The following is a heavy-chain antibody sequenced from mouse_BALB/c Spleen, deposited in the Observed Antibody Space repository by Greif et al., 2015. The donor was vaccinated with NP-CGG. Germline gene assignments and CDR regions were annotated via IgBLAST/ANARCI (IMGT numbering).Heavy chain of an antibody. J-gene: IGHJ4*01. D-gene: IGHD2-2*01. V-gene: IGHV5-15*02. CDR3: ARAPGYYDAMDY. CDR2: ISNLAYSI. CDR1: GFTFSDYG. Sequence: EVKLMESGGGLVQPGGSRKLSCAASGFTFSDYGMAWVRQAPGKGPEWVAFISNLAYSIYYADTVTGRFTISRENAKNTLYLEMSSLRSEDTAMYYCARAPGYYDAMDYWGQGTSVTVSS.